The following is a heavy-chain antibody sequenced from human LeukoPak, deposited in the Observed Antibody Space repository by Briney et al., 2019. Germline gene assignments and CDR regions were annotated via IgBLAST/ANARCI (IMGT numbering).Heavy chain of an antibody. V-gene: IGHV3-48*03. D-gene: IGHD5-12*01. J-gene: IGHJ4*02. CDR3: ARGGVMVATVY. CDR2: ISSSGSTI. Sequence: GGSLRLSCAASGFTFSSYEMNWVRQAPGKGLEWVSYISSSGSTIYYADSVKGRFTISRDNAKNSLYLQMNSLRAEDTAVYYCARGGVMVATVYWGQGTLVTVSS. CDR1: GFTFSSYE.